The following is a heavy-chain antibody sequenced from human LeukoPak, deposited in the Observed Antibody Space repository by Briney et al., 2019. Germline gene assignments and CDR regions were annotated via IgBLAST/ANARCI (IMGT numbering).Heavy chain of an antibody. D-gene: IGHD3-22*01. CDR3: ARDSDSSGSFDY. Sequence: ASVKVSCKASGYTLSSSYMHWVRQAPGQGLEWMGVVNPSDNSRTYAQKFQGRVTMTRDRSTSTVYMELSSLRSDDTAVYYCARDSDSSGSFDYWGQGTLVTVSS. V-gene: IGHV1-46*01. CDR2: VNPSDNSR. J-gene: IGHJ4*02. CDR1: GYTLSSSY.